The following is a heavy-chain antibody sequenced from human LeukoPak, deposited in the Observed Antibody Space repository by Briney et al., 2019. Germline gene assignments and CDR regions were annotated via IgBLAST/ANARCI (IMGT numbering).Heavy chain of an antibody. V-gene: IGHV3-30*02. CDR1: GFTFSSYG. D-gene: IGHD6-19*01. J-gene: IGHJ4*02. Sequence: GGSLRLSCAASGFTFSSYGMHWVRQAPGKGLEWVAFIRYDGSNKYYADSVKGRFTISRDNSKNTLYLQMNSLRAEDTAVYYCARDSWGSDWYESSCYWGQGTLVTVSS. CDR3: ARDSWGSDWYESSCY. CDR2: IRYDGSNK.